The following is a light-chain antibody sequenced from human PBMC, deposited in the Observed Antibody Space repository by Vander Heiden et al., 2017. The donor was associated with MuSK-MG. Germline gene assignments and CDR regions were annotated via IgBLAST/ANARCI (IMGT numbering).Light chain of an antibody. Sequence: DIQMTQSPSTLSASVGDRVTITCRASQSIRNWLAWYQQKPGKAPKLLIYQASNLESGVPSRFSGSGSETEFTLTIGCLQPDDFATYYCQQYNSYSLYTFGQGTKLXIK. J-gene: IGKJ2*01. V-gene: IGKV1-5*03. CDR2: QAS. CDR1: QSIRNW. CDR3: QQYNSYSLYT.